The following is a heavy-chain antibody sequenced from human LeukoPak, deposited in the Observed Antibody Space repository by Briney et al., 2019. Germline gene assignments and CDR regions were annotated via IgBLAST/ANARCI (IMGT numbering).Heavy chain of an antibody. V-gene: IGHV7-4-1*02. CDR2: INTNTGNP. Sequence: ASVKVSCKASGYTFTSYAMNWVRQAPGQGLEWMGWINTNTGNPTYAQGFTGRFVFSLDTSVSTAYLQISSLKAEDTAVYYCARARGTRNYYGSGSYFITNYYFDYWGQGTLVTVSS. CDR3: ARARGTRNYYGSGSYFITNYYFDY. D-gene: IGHD3-10*01. CDR1: GYTFTSYA. J-gene: IGHJ4*02.